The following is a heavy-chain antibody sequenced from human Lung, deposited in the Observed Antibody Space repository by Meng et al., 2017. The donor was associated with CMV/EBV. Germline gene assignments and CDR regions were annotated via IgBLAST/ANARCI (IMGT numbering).Heavy chain of an antibody. CDR3: AREDYDFWSGFLH. V-gene: IGHV3-30*04. D-gene: IGHD3-3*01. Sequence: GGSLRLSCAASGFTFSNYAMHWVRQAPGKGLEWVAAVSYDGRNEYYAGSVQGRFTISRDNSKNTLYLQMSSLRAEDTAVHYCAREDYDFWSGFLHWGQGTLVTVSS. CDR2: VSYDGRNE. CDR1: GFTFSNYA. J-gene: IGHJ4*02.